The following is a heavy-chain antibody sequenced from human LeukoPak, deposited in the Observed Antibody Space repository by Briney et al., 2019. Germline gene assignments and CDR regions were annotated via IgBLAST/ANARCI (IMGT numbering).Heavy chain of an antibody. J-gene: IGHJ3*01. CDR2: IKEDGSEK. V-gene: IGHV3-7*05. CDR3: ARERENTGALDL. D-gene: IGHD4-17*01. CDR1: GFTFSSYW. Sequence: PGGSLRLSCAASGFTFSSYWMSWVRQAPGKGLEWVANIKEDGSEKYYVDSVTGRFTISGDNAKNSLHLQMNSLRAEDTAMYYCARERENTGALDLWGQGTMVTVSS.